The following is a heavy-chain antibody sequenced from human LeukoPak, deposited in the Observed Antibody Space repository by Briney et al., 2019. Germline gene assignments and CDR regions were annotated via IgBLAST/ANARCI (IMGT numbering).Heavy chain of an antibody. Sequence: ASETLSLTCAVYGGSFSGYYWSWIRQPPGKGLEWIGEINHSGSTNYNPSLKSRVTISVDTSKNQFSLKLSSVTAADTAVYHCARTRAGSYKKHYGYWGQGTLVTVSS. V-gene: IGHV4-34*01. J-gene: IGHJ4*02. CDR2: INHSGST. D-gene: IGHD3-10*01. CDR3: ARTRAGSYKKHYGY. CDR1: GGSFSGYY.